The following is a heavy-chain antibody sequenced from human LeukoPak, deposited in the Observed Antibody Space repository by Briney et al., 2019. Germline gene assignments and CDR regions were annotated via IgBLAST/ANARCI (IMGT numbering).Heavy chain of an antibody. J-gene: IGHJ5*02. D-gene: IGHD1-1*01. Sequence: PGGSLRLSCAASGFTFSKYSMNWVRQAPGKGLEWVSSISSTSSHMYYAASVKGRFTISRDNAKNSLYLQMNGLRAEDTAVYYCARGLSERLFNWFDPWGQGTLVTVSS. CDR1: GFTFSKYS. CDR2: ISSTSSHM. CDR3: ARGLSERLFNWFDP. V-gene: IGHV3-21*01.